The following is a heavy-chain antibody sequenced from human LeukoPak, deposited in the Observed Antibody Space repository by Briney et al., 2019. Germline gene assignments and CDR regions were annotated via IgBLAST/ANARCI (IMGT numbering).Heavy chain of an antibody. CDR3: AKARIPHYYYYYGMDV. D-gene: IGHD2-2*02. V-gene: IGHV3-23*01. Sequence: GGSLRLSCVAAGFTFSDYAMTWVRQAPGKGLEWVSAISGSVARTDYADSVKGRFTISRDNSANTLYLQMKSLRAEDTAVYYCAKARIPHYYYYYGMDVWGQGTTVTVSS. J-gene: IGHJ6*02. CDR2: ISGSVART. CDR1: GFTFSDYA.